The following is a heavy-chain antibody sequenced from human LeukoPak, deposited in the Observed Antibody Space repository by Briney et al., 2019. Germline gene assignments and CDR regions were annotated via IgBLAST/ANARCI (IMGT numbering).Heavy chain of an antibody. Sequence: GRSLRLSCAASGFTFSSCAMHWVRQAPGKGLEWVALISFDGSQKYYADSVKGRFTISRDNSKSTVYLQMNSLRVEDAAVYYCSKDLTSDFGGDLDPWGQGTLVTVSS. J-gene: IGHJ5*02. D-gene: IGHD3-10*01. CDR1: GFTFSSCA. CDR3: SKDLTSDFGGDLDP. CDR2: ISFDGSQK. V-gene: IGHV3-30*04.